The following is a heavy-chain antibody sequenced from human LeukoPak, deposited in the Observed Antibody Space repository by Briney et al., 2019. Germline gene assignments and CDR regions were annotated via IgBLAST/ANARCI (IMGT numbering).Heavy chain of an antibody. CDR2: IYISGTT. J-gene: IGHJ3*01. V-gene: IGHV4-4*07. CDR3: ARWVSHGFDV. Sequence: SETLSLTCTVSGGSISSSYWSWIRQPAGEGLEWIGRIYISGTTNYNPSLKSRVTMSVDTSKNQFSLKVTSVPAADTAVYYCARWVSHGFDVWGQGTMVTVSS. CDR1: GGSISSSY.